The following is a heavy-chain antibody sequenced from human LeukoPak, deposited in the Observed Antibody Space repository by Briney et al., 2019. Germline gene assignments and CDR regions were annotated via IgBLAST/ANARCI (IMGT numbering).Heavy chain of an antibody. CDR1: GFTFTTYW. CDR3: AKDDHSSGWSDLDY. D-gene: IGHD6-19*01. V-gene: IGHV3-7*01. Sequence: GGSLRLSCAASGFTFTTYWMSWVRQAPGKGLEWVANIKQDGTEKYYVVSVKGRFTISRDNAKNTLYLQMNSLRAEDTAVYYCAKDDHSSGWSDLDYWGQGTLVTVSS. J-gene: IGHJ4*02. CDR2: IKQDGTEK.